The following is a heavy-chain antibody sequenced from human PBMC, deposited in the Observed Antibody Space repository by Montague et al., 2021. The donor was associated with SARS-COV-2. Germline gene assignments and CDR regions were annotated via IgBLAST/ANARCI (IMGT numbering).Heavy chain of an antibody. V-gene: IGHV4-59*08. Sequence: SETLSLTCTVSGGSISSYYWSWIRQPPGKGLEWIGYIYYSGSTNYNPSLKSRVTISVGTSKNQFSLKLSSVTAADTAVYYCARQGRSGGLWFGEGRFDYWGQGTLVTVSS. J-gene: IGHJ4*02. CDR2: IYYSGST. D-gene: IGHD3-10*01. CDR3: ARQGRSGGLWFGEGRFDY. CDR1: GGSISSYY.